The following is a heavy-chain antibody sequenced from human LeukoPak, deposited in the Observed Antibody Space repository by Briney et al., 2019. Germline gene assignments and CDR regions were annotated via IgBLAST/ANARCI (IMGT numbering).Heavy chain of an antibody. CDR3: ARGATYYYGSGSYYNDY. J-gene: IGHJ4*02. CDR1: GGSISSYY. V-gene: IGHV4-59*01. D-gene: IGHD3-10*01. Sequence: PSETLSLTCTVSGGSISSYYWSWIRQPPGKGLEWIGYIYYSGSTNYNPSLKSRVTISVDTSKNQFSLKLSSVTAADTAVYYCARGATYYYGSGSYYNDYWGQGTLVTASS. CDR2: IYYSGST.